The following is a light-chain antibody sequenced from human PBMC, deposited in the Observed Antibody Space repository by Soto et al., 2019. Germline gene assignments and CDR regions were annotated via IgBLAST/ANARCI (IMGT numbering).Light chain of an antibody. V-gene: IGKV3-15*01. Sequence: EVVMTQSPATLSLSPGERATLSCRASQSVSSDLAWYQQKPGQAPRLLIYGASTRATDIPARFSGGGSGTEFTLTISNLQSEDFGIYYCQQYNDWPPITFGPGNKVYIK. CDR1: QSVSSD. J-gene: IGKJ3*01. CDR2: GAS. CDR3: QQYNDWPPIT.